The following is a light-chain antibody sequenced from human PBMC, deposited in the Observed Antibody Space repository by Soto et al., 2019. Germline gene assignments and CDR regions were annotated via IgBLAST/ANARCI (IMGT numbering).Light chain of an antibody. CDR1: QDISNY. J-gene: IGKJ4*01. V-gene: IGKV1-33*01. CDR2: DAS. Sequence: DIQMTQSPSSLSASVGDRVTITCQASQDISNYLNWYQQKPGKAPKLLIYDASNLETGVSSRFSGSGSGTDFTFTISSLQPEDIATYYCQQFLTFGGGTKVDIK. CDR3: QQFLT.